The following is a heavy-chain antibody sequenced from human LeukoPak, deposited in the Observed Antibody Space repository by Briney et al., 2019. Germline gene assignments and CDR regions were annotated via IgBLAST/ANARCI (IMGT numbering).Heavy chain of an antibody. CDR2: IYYSGST. Sequence: SETLSLTCTVSGGSIISYYWSWIRQPPGKGLEWIGYIYYSGSTNYNPSLKSRVTISVDTSKNQFSLKLSSVTAADTAVYYCARYYDTLWPNLYYYMDVWGKGTTVTVSS. CDR3: ARYYDTLWPNLYYYMDV. CDR1: GGSIISYY. J-gene: IGHJ6*03. V-gene: IGHV4-59*01. D-gene: IGHD3-9*01.